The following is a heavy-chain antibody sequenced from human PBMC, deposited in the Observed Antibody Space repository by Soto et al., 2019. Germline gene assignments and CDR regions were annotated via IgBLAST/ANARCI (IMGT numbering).Heavy chain of an antibody. CDR3: ARDNTMVRGVWFDP. D-gene: IGHD3-10*01. J-gene: IGHJ5*02. Sequence: SETLSLTCTVSGGSISSYYWSWIRQPPGKGLEWIGYIYYSGSTNYNPSLKSRVTISVDTSKNQFSLKLSSVTAADTAVYYCARDNTMVRGVWFDPWGQGTLVTVSS. V-gene: IGHV4-59*01. CDR2: IYYSGST. CDR1: GGSISSYY.